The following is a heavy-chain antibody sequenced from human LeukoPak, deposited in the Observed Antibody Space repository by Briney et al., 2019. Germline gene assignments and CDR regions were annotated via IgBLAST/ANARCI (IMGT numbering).Heavy chain of an antibody. Sequence: SVKVSCKASGGTFISYAISWVRQAPGQGLEWMGGIIPIFGTANYAQKLQGRVTITADESTSTAYMELSSLRSEDTAVYYCAQGGFWSCSVYYYYGMDVWGQGTTVTVSS. CDR3: AQGGFWSCSVYYYYGMDV. CDR2: IIPIFGTA. J-gene: IGHJ6*02. D-gene: IGHD3-3*01. CDR1: GGTFISYA. V-gene: IGHV1-69*13.